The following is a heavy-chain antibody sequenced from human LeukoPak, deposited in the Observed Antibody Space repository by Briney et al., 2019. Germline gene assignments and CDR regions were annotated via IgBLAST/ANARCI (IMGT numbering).Heavy chain of an antibody. CDR1: GFTLSSYW. J-gene: IGHJ4*02. CDR2: IKQDGREK. Sequence: GGSLSLSCAASGFTLSSYWISWVRQAPEEGRGWVANIKQDGREKCDVESVKGRFTISRDIAKNSLYLQINSVRADDTAVYYCARSRDSKGKYYFDYCGEGTLVTVSS. D-gene: IGHD4-11*01. V-gene: IGHV3-7*01. CDR3: ARSRDSKGKYYFDY.